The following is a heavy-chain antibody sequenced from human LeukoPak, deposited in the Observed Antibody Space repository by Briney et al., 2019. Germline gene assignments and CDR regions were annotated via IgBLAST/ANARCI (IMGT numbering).Heavy chain of an antibody. V-gene: IGHV1-8*01. CDR3: ARGLHYDFWSGYYNKPFDY. D-gene: IGHD3-3*01. CDR1: GYTFTSYD. J-gene: IGHJ4*02. Sequence: ASVKVSCKASGYTFTSYDINWVRQATGQGLEWMGWVNPNSGNTGYAQKSQGRVTMTRNTSISTAYMELSSLRSVDTAVYYCARGLHYDFWSGYYNKPFDYWGQGTLVTVSS. CDR2: VNPNSGNT.